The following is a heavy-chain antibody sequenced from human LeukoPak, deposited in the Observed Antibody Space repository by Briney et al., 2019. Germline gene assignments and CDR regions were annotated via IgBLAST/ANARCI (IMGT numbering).Heavy chain of an antibody. Sequence: PSETLSLTCTVSGGSISSSSYYWGWIRQPPGKGLEWIGSIYYSGSTYYNPSLKSRVTISVDTSKNQFSLKLSSVTAADTAVYYCARSRGNEGWFDPWGQGTLVTVSS. CDR3: ARSRGNEGWFDP. CDR1: GGSISSSSYY. D-gene: IGHD4-23*01. V-gene: IGHV4-39*07. CDR2: IYYSGST. J-gene: IGHJ5*02.